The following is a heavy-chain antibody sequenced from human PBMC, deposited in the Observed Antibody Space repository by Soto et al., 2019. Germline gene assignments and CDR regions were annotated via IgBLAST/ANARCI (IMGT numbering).Heavy chain of an antibody. CDR1: GFTFSSYG. D-gene: IGHD2-2*01. Sequence: GGSLRLSCAASGFTFSSYGMHWVRQAPGKGLEWVAVISYDGSNKYYADSVKGRFTISRDNSKNTLYLQMNSPRAEDTAVYYCAKSDLQYCSSTSCYYGMDVWGQGTTVTVSS. CDR3: AKSDLQYCSSTSCYYGMDV. V-gene: IGHV3-30*18. J-gene: IGHJ6*02. CDR2: ISYDGSNK.